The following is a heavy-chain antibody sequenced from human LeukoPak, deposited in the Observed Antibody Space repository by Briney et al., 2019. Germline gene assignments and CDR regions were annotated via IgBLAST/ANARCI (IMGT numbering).Heavy chain of an antibody. CDR1: GGSISSSGYY. V-gene: IGHV4-39*01. Sequence: SETLSLTCTVSGGSISSSGYYWGWIRQPPGKGLEWIASIYYSGSTYYNPSLKSRVTISVDTSKNQFSLRLSSVTAADTAVYYCARRGNPRGSYFYYFDYWGQGTLVTVSS. J-gene: IGHJ4*02. CDR2: IYYSGST. D-gene: IGHD1-26*01. CDR3: ARRGNPRGSYFYYFDY.